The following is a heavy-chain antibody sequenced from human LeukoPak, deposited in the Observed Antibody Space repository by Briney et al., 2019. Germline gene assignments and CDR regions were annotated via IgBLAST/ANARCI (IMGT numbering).Heavy chain of an antibody. V-gene: IGHV1-46*01. CDR3: ARGSVGATSELDY. D-gene: IGHD1-26*01. CDR1: GYTFTGYY. J-gene: IGHJ4*02. Sequence: VASVKVSCKASGYTFTGYYMHWVRQAPGQGLEWMGIINPSGGSTSYAQKFQGRVTMTRDMSTSTVYMELSSLRCEDTAVYYCARGSVGATSELDYWGQGTLVTVSS. CDR2: INPSGGST.